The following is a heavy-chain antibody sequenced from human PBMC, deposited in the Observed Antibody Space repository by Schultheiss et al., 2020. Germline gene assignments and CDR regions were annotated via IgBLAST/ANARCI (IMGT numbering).Heavy chain of an antibody. Sequence: GESLKISCAASGFTFSSYSMNWVLQAPGKGLEWVSYISSSSSTIYYADSVKGRFTISRDNAKNSLYLQMNSLRAEDTALYYCARDPGYSGYDSPDYWGQGTLVTVSS. J-gene: IGHJ4*02. D-gene: IGHD5-12*01. V-gene: IGHV3-48*01. CDR1: GFTFSSYS. CDR3: ARDPGYSGYDSPDY. CDR2: ISSSSSTI.